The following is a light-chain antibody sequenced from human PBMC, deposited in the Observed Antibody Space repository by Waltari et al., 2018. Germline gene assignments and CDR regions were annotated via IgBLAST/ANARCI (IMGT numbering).Light chain of an antibody. Sequence: QSALTQPASVSVSPGQSVTISCPGSSRDFDYVSWYQQFPGKAPKVLIYDVNRRPSGVSNRFSGSKSGSTASLTISGLQPQDEADYYCTSYADIITVVFGGGTKLTVL. V-gene: IGLV2-14*03. CDR2: DVN. CDR1: SRDFDY. CDR3: TSYADIITVV. J-gene: IGLJ2*01.